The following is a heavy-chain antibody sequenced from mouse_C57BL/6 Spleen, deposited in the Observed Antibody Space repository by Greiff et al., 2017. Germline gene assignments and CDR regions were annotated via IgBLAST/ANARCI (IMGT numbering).Heavy chain of an antibody. CDR3: ARHTPYYTLAWFAY. CDR1: GYTFTSYW. J-gene: IGHJ3*01. Sequence: VQLQQPGAELVRPGTSVKLSCKASGYTFTSYWMHWVKQRPGQGLEWIGVIDPSDSYTNYNQKFKGKATLTVDTSSSTAYMQLSSLTSEDSAVYYCARHTPYYTLAWFAYWGQGTLVTVSA. V-gene: IGHV1-59*01. D-gene: IGHD2-12*01. CDR2: IDPSDSYT.